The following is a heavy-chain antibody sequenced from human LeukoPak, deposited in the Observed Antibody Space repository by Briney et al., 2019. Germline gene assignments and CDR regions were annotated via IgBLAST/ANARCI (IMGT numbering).Heavy chain of an antibody. J-gene: IGHJ3*02. CDR1: GGSISSGDYY. Sequence: SQTLSLTCTVSGGSISSGDYYWSWIRQPPGKGLEWIRYIYYSGSTYYNPSLKSRVTISVDTSKNQFSLKLSSVTAADTAVYYCASGDYGGSDYAFEIWGQGTMVTVSS. V-gene: IGHV4-30-4*08. CDR3: ASGDYGGSDYAFEI. CDR2: IYYSGST. D-gene: IGHD4-23*01.